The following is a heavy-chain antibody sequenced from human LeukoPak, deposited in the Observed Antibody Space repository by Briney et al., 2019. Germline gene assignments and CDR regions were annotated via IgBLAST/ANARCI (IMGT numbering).Heavy chain of an antibody. D-gene: IGHD3-22*01. CDR2: IRYVGINK. CDR3: AREFGKDYYDVACHYYSRNWFDP. V-gene: IGHV3-30*02. J-gene: IGHJ5*02. CDR1: GFTFSTYG. Sequence: GGSLRLSCAASGFTFSTYGMHWVRQAPGKGLEWVSFIRYVGINKYYADSVKGRFTISRDNANRSLYLEMDSLRPEDTAVYYCAREFGKDYYDVACHYYSRNWFDPWGQGTLVTVSS.